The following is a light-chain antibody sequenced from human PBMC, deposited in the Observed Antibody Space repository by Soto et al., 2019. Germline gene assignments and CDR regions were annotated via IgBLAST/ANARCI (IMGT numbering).Light chain of an antibody. J-gene: IGLJ1*01. CDR1: NGDVGTYNY. CDR3: CSYAGRYIYV. CDR2: DVS. V-gene: IGLV2-11*01. Sequence: QSALTQPRSVSGSPGQSVTISCTGTNGDVGTYNYVSWYQQHPGKAPKLMIYDVSKRPSGVPDRFSGSKSGNTASLTISGLQAEDEADYYCCSYAGRYIYVFGTGTKVTVL.